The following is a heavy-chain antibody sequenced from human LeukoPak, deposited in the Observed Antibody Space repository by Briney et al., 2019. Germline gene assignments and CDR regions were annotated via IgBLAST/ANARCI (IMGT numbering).Heavy chain of an antibody. CDR2: IYYSGST. D-gene: IGHD6-19*01. CDR3: ASRPLAVAGTYFDY. J-gene: IGHJ4*02. CDR1: GGSISSSSYY. Sequence: PSETLSLTCTVSGGSISSSSYYWGWIRRPPGKGLEWIGSIYYSGSTYYNPSLKSRVTISVDTSKNQFSLKLSSVTAADTAVYYCASRPLAVAGTYFDYWGQGTLVTVSS. V-gene: IGHV4-39*01.